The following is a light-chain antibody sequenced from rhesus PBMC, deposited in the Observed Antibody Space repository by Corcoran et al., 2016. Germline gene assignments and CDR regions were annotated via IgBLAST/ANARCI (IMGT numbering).Light chain of an antibody. Sequence: DIVLTQSPASLAVSPGQRATITCRASETVSFFGINLIHWYQQKPGQPPKLLIYKASTKDTGFPARFSGSVSGTDFTLTINPVEADDAADYYWLQSKNSPWTFGQVTKVEIK. CDR2: KAS. CDR1: ETVSFFGINL. CDR3: LQSKNSPWT. J-gene: IGKJ1*01. V-gene: IGKV7-13*02.